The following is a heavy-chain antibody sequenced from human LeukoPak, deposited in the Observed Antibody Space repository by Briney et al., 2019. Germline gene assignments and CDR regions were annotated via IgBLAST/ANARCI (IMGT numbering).Heavy chain of an antibody. J-gene: IGHJ4*02. CDR3: ARDYDASSIVGATLFGY. CDR2: IYTSGST. Sequence: SETLSLTCTVSGGSISSGSYYWSWIRQPAGKGLEWIGRIYTSGSTNYNPSLKSRVTISVDTSKNQFSLKLSSVTAADTAVYYCARDYDASSIVGATLFGYWGQGTLVTVSS. V-gene: IGHV4-61*02. CDR1: GGSISSGSYY. D-gene: IGHD1-26*01.